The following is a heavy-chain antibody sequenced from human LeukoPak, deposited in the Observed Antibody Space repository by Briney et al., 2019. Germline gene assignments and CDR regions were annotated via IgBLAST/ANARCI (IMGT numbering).Heavy chain of an antibody. Sequence: PSETLSLTCTVSGASVRSYYWNWIRQPPGKTLEWIGYVYYGGRTNYNPSLTLKSRLTISIDTSKNQFSLKLTSVTAADTAVYYCARGSIAAPGDFDYWGQGTLVTVSS. CDR3: ARGSIAAPGDFDY. J-gene: IGHJ4*02. D-gene: IGHD6-13*01. V-gene: IGHV4-59*02. CDR2: VYYGGRT. CDR1: GASVRSYY.